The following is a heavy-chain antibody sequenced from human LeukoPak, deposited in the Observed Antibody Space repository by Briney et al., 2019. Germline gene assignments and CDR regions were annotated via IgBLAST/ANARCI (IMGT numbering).Heavy chain of an antibody. D-gene: IGHD3-3*01. CDR1: GFTFSSYA. CDR2: IWYDGSNK. Sequence: GGSLRLSCAASGFTFSSYAMSWVRQAPGKGLEWVAVIWYDGSNKYYADSVKGRFTISRDNSKNTLYLQMNSLRAEDTAVYYCARVEPYYDFWSGYSASYYYYGMDVWGQGTTVTVSS. V-gene: IGHV3-33*08. CDR3: ARVEPYYDFWSGYSASYYYYGMDV. J-gene: IGHJ6*02.